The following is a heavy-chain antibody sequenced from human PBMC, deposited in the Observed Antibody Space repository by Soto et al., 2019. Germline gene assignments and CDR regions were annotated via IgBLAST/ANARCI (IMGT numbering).Heavy chain of an antibody. V-gene: IGHV4-39*01. D-gene: IGHD6-19*01. CDR1: GGSISSSSHY. J-gene: IGHJ4*02. Sequence: SSETLSLTCTVSGGSISSSSHYWGWIRQPPGKGLEWIGSIHYSGSTYHNPSLKSRITISVDTSKNQFSLKLSSVTAADTAVYYCSRHRVHDVAVSTSPRYSWGKGTRVTVSS. CDR3: SRHRVHDVAVSTSPRYS. CDR2: IHYSGST.